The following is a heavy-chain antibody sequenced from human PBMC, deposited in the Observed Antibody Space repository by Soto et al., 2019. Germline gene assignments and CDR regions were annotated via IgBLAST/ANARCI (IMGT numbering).Heavy chain of an antibody. J-gene: IGHJ4*02. D-gene: IGHD2-15*01. V-gene: IGHV4-31*03. CDR1: GGSISSGGYY. CDR2: IYYSGST. CDR3: ARDRECSGGTCYNYFDY. Sequence: SATLSFTCTVSGGSISSGGYYWSWIRQHPGKGLEWIGYIYYSGSTYYNPSLKSRVTISVDTSKNQFSLKLSPVTAADTAVYYCARDRECSGGTCYNYFDYWGQGTLVTVSS.